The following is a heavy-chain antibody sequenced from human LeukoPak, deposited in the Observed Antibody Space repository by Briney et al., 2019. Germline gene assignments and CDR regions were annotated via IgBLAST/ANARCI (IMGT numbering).Heavy chain of an antibody. CDR1: GGSFSGYY. J-gene: IGHJ2*01. CDR3: ARYQLLPYWYFDL. D-gene: IGHD2-2*01. Sequence: SETLSLTCAVYGGSFSGYYWSWIRQPPGKGLEWIGEINHSGSTNYNPSLRSRVTISVDTSKNQFSLKLSSVTAADTAVYYCARYQLLPYWYFDLWGRGTLVTVSS. V-gene: IGHV4-34*01. CDR2: INHSGST.